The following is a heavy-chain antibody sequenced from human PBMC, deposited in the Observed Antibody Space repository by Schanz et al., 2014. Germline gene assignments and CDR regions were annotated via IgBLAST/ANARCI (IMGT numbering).Heavy chain of an antibody. CDR2: IWSDGSRT. D-gene: IGHD1-26*01. Sequence: QVQLVDSGGGVVQPGRSLRLSCAGSGFSFSNYGMHWVRQAPGKGLEWVAFIWSDGSRTYHAESVKGRFTISRDNSRXXLYLQMDSLRDXXXXXXYCAKVVASGPTTGPFDPWGQGTLVTVSS. J-gene: IGHJ5*02. CDR1: GFSFSNYG. CDR3: AKVVASGPTTGPFDP. V-gene: IGHV3-33*08.